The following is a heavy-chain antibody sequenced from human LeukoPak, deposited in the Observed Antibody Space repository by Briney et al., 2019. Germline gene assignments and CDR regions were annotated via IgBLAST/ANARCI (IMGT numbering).Heavy chain of an antibody. CDR3: ARAVSGSLYGDFDF. D-gene: IGHD1-26*01. CDR2: INPNSGGT. J-gene: IGHJ4*02. CDR1: GYTFTGYY. Sequence: ASVKVSCKASGYTFTGYYMHWVRQAPGQGLEWMGWINPNSGGTNYAQKFQGRVTMTTDTSTTTSYMELRSLRSDDTAVYYCARAVSGSLYGDFDFWGQGTLVTVSA. V-gene: IGHV1-2*02.